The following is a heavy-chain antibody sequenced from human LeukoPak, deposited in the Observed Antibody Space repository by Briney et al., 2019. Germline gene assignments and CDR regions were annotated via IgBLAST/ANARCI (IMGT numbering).Heavy chain of an antibody. V-gene: IGHV4-59*01. CDR2: IYYSGST. CDR1: GGSISSYY. Sequence: SETLSLTCTVSGGSISSYYWSWIRQPPGKGLEWIGYIYYSGSTNYNPSLKSRVTISVDTSKNQFSLKLSSVTAADMAVYYCARDCSSTSCYMSGRAFDIWGQGTMVTVSS. CDR3: ARDCSSTSCYMSGRAFDI. D-gene: IGHD2-2*02. J-gene: IGHJ3*02.